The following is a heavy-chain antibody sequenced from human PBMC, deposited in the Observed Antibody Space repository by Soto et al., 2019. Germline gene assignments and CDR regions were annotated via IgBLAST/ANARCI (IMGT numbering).Heavy chain of an antibody. CDR3: AREGQQWTTYYYYYGMDV. CDR1: GFTFSSYA. V-gene: IGHV3-30-3*01. J-gene: IGHJ6*02. D-gene: IGHD6-19*01. CDR2: ISYDGSNK. Sequence: GGSLRLSCAASGFTFSSYAMHWVRQAPGKGLEWVAVISYDGSNKYYADSVKGRFTISRDNSKNTLYLQMNSLRAEDTAVYYCAREGQQWTTYYYYYGMDVWGQGTTVTVSS.